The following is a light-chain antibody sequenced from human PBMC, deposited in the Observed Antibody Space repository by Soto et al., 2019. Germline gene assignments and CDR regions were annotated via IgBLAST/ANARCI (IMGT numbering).Light chain of an antibody. Sequence: QSALTQPRSVSGSPGQSVTISCTGTNSDVGGYNYVSWYQQYPGKAPKLMISGVSERPSGVPDRFSGSKSGNTASLTISGLQAEDEADYYCCSYTSSTTVVFGGRTKLTVL. CDR2: GVS. J-gene: IGLJ2*01. V-gene: IGLV2-11*01. CDR3: CSYTSSTTVV. CDR1: NSDVGGYNY.